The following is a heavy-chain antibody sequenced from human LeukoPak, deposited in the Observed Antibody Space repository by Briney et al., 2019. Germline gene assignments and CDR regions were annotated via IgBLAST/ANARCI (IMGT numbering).Heavy chain of an antibody. CDR1: GFTFSSYW. CDR3: ARDEYRSRWLHP. V-gene: IGHV3-7*01. CDR2: IKGDGSEK. D-gene: IGHD5-24*01. Sequence: GGSLRLSCAASGFTFSSYWMSWVRLAPGKGLEWVAKIKGDGSEKWYADSVKGRFTISRDNAQNSVHLQMNSLRAEDTAVYHCARDEYRSRWLHPWGRGTLVTVTP. J-gene: IGHJ5*02.